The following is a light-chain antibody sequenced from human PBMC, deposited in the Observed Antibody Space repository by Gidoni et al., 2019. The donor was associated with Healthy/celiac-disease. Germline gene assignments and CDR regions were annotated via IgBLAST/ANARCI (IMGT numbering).Light chain of an antibody. CDR2: KAS. V-gene: IGKV1-5*03. CDR3: QQYNTYALT. CDR1: QSINSW. Sequence: DIQMTQSPSTLSESIGDRVAITCRASQSINSWLAWYQQKPGKAPKLLIYKASSLESGVPSRFSGSGSGTEFTLTISSLQPDDFATYYCQQYNTYALTFGGGTKVEIK. J-gene: IGKJ4*01.